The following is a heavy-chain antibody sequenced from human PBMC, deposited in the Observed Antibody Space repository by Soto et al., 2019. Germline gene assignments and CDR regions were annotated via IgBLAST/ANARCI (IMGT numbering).Heavy chain of an antibody. V-gene: IGHV1-8*01. D-gene: IGHD3-10*01. J-gene: IGHJ4*02. CDR2: VNPNNGNT. Sequence: QVQLVQSGAELKKPGASVKVSCKASGYTFSNYDMNWVDQATGQGPEGIGWVNPNNGNTGYAQKFQGRVTLTPDISTTTAYMELTSLRSEDTAIYYCAKVSRKGSAIDFDYWGQGTLITVSP. CDR1: GYTFSNYD. CDR3: AKVSRKGSAIDFDY.